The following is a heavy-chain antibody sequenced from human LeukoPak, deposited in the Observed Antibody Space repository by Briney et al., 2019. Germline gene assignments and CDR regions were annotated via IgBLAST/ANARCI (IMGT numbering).Heavy chain of an antibody. CDR3: ARGPVEAVFGVSTED. D-gene: IGHD3-10*02. CDR1: GYTFTSYD. V-gene: IGHV1-8*01. CDR2: TNPSSGNT. Sequence: ASVKVSCKASGYTFTSYDINWVRQATGQGLEWMGWTNPSSGNTGYAQKFQGRVSMTRDTSISTAYMELSSLRSEDTAVYYCARGPVEAVFGVSTEDWGQGTTVTVSS. J-gene: IGHJ6*02.